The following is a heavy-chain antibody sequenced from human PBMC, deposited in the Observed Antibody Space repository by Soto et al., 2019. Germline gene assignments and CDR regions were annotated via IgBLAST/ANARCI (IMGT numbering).Heavy chain of an antibody. CDR2: IHPADSDT. CDR1: GYSFTNYW. D-gene: IGHD3-22*01. V-gene: IGHV5-51*01. CDR3: TRRDYDASALSH. J-gene: IGHJ4*02. Sequence: GESLKISCQGSGYSFTNYWIGWVRQMPGKGLEWMGIIHPADSDTKYSPSFEGQVTISADKSTSTVYLQWSSLKASDTAMYYCTRRDYDASALSHWGQGTLVTVSS.